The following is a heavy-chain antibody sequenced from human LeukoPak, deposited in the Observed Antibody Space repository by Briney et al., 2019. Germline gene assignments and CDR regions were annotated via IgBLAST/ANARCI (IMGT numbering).Heavy chain of an antibody. CDR3: ARLPAYCSSTSCYYDY. CDR1: GFTFSSYA. V-gene: IGHV3-23*01. Sequence: GGSLRLSCAASGFTFSSYAMSWVRQAPGKGLEWVSVISSSGGTTYYADSVKGRFTISRDNAKNSLFLQMNSLRAEDTAVYYCARLPAYCSSTSCYYDYWGQGTLVTVSS. D-gene: IGHD2-2*01. J-gene: IGHJ4*02. CDR2: ISSSGGTT.